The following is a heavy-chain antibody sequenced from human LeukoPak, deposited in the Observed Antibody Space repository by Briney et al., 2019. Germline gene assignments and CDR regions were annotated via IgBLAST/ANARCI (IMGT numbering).Heavy chain of an antibody. J-gene: IGHJ4*02. V-gene: IGHV3-7*01. Sequence: GGSLRLSCAASGFTFSSAWMTWVRQAPGKGLEWVATIKDDGSDKYYVDSVMGRFTISRDNAKKSLWLQMNSLRVEDTAMYYCADLGSRDWGQGTLVTVSS. CDR3: ADLGSRD. D-gene: IGHD3-16*01. CDR2: IKDDGSDK. CDR1: GFTFSSAW.